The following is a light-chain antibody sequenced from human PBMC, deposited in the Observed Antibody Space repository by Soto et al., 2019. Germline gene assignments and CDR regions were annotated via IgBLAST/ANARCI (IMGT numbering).Light chain of an antibody. Sequence: QSALTQPASVSGSPGQSITISCTGTSSDVGGYNYVSWYQQHPGKAPKLMIYEVSNRPSGVSNRFSGSKSVNTASLTISGLQAEDEADYYCSSYTSIGTNCVFGTGTKLTVL. V-gene: IGLV2-14*01. CDR3: SSYTSIGTNCV. CDR2: EVS. CDR1: SSDVGGYNY. J-gene: IGLJ1*01.